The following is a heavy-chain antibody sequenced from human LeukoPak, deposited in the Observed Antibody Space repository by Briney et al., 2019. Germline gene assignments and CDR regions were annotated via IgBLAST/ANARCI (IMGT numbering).Heavy chain of an antibody. CDR1: GGSXSPYH. CDR3: ARAVSGRFDY. D-gene: IGHD6-19*01. Sequence: XXLSLXXXXSGGSXSPYHWGWIRQPPGKGLEWTGYIYYSGSTNYNPSLKSRVTISVDTSKNQFSLKLSSVTAADTAIYYCARAVSGRFDYWGQGTLVTVSS. CDR2: IYYSGST. J-gene: IGHJ4*02. V-gene: IGHV4-59*08.